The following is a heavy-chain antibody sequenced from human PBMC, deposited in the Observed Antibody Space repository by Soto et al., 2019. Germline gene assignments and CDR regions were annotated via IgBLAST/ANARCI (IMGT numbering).Heavy chain of an antibody. V-gene: IGHV4-31*03. D-gene: IGHD2-21*02. CDR2: IYYSGST. Sequence: QVQLQESGPGLVKPSQTLSLTCTVSGGSISSGGYYWSWIRQHPGKGLEWIGYIYYSGSTYYNPSLESRVTISVDTSKNQFSLKLSSVTAADTAVYCCARSHPVVVTAISFDYWGQGTLVTVSS. CDR3: ARSHPVVVTAISFDY. J-gene: IGHJ4*02. CDR1: GGSISSGGYY.